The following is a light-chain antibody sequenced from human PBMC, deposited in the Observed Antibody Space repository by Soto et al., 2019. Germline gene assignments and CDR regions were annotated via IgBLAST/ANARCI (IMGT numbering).Light chain of an antibody. Sequence: EIVMTQSPDTLPVSPGERVTLSCRASQSVGSDLAWYQQKPGQAPRLLIYGASTRATDIAARFSGSGSGTEFTLTISSLQSEDFAVYYCHQYNNWPPYTFGQGTKLEIK. CDR3: HQYNNWPPYT. CDR1: QSVGSD. CDR2: GAS. J-gene: IGKJ2*01. V-gene: IGKV3-15*01.